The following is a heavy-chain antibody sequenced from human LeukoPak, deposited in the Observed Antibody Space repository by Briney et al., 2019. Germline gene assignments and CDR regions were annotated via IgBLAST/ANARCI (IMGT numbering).Heavy chain of an antibody. V-gene: IGHV1-2*02. J-gene: IGHJ6*03. CDR1: GCTFTGYY. D-gene: IGHD6-13*01. CDR2: INPSSGGA. CDR3: ARSSPPTYYHFYYYKHV. Sequence: GASVKVSCKASGCTFTGYYLHWVRQAPGQGLEWMGWINPSSGGAKYAQNFQGRVIITTNTSISTAYMELSSLRSDDTAVYYCARSSPPTYYHFYYYKHVWGKGSTVTVSS.